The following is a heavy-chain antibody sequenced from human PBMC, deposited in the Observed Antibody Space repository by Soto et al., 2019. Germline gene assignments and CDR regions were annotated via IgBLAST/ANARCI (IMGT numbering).Heavy chain of an antibody. Sequence: GASVKVSCKSSGYPFTSYYIHWVRQAPGQGLEWMGIINPSDSSTSYAQKFQGRVTMTRDTSTTTVYMDLSSLRSEDTAVYYCARRGSAFDYWGQGTLVTVSS. CDR2: INPSDSST. J-gene: IGHJ4*02. CDR3: ARRGSAFDY. CDR1: GYPFTSYY. V-gene: IGHV1-46*01.